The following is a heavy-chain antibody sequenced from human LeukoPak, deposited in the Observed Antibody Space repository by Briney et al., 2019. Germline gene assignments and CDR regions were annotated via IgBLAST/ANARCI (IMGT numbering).Heavy chain of an antibody. D-gene: IGHD6-13*01. V-gene: IGHV5-51*01. Sequence: GESLQILCKGSGYSFTSYWNGWVRQMPGKGLEWMGIIYPGDSDPRYSPSFQGQVTISADKSISTAYLQWSSLKASDTAMYYCARPKQQLIRDDACDLWGQRTVVTVSS. CDR1: GYSFTSYW. CDR2: IYPGDSDP. J-gene: IGHJ3*01. CDR3: ARPKQQLIRDDACDL.